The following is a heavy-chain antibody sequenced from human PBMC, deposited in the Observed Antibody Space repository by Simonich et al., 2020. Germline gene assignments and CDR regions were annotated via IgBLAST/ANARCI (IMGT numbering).Heavy chain of an antibody. CDR2: IKQDGSEK. Sequence: EVQLLESGGGLVQPGGSLRLSCAASGFTFSSDWKSWVRQAPGKGLEWVANIKQDGSEKDYGDAVKGRITLTRDNAKNSLYLQMNSLRAEDTAVYYCAREGLGTAYYYYMDVWGKGTTVTVSS. V-gene: IGHV3-7*01. CDR3: AREGLGTAYYYYMDV. J-gene: IGHJ6*03. CDR1: GFTFSSDW. D-gene: IGHD7-27*01.